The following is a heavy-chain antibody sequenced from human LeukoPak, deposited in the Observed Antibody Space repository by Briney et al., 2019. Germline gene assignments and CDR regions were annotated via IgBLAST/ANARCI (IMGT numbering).Heavy chain of an antibody. J-gene: IGHJ5*02. CDR3: ARSQVLAGFDP. CDR2: INPNSGGT. CDR1: GYIFTDYY. D-gene: IGHD2-2*01. Sequence: GASVKVSCKASGYIFTDYYMHWVRQAPGQGLEWMGWINPNSGGTIYAQKFQGRVTMTRDTSISTAYMELSSLRSDDTAVYYCARSQVLAGFDPWGQGTLVTVSS. V-gene: IGHV1-2*02.